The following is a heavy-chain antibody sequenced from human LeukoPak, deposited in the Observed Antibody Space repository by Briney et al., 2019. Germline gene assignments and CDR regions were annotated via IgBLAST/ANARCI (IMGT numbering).Heavy chain of an antibody. J-gene: IGHJ4*02. Sequence: SETLSLTCTVSGGSISSYYWSWIRQPPGKGLEWIGYIYYSGSTNYNPSLKSRVTISVDTSKNQFSPKLSSVTAADTAVYYCARVSGDCTNGVCYNPFDYWGQGTLVTVSS. CDR1: GGSISSYY. CDR3: ARVSGDCTNGVCYNPFDY. V-gene: IGHV4-59*01. D-gene: IGHD2-8*01. CDR2: IYYSGST.